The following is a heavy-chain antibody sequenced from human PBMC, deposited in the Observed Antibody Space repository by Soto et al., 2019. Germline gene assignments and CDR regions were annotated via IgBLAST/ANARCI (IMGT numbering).Heavy chain of an antibody. CDR3: ARVSAYFGEFDYFDY. V-gene: IGHV3-21*06. J-gene: IGHJ4*02. CDR1: GFNFNSYT. D-gene: IGHD3-10*01. CDR2: ISRFSDRT. Sequence: GGSLRLSCSASGFNFNSYTMNWVRQAPGKGLEWVSSISRFSDRTYYADSVKGRFAIFRANAENSVYLQVNSLRAEDTAVYYWARVSAYFGEFDYFDYWGQGTPVTVSS.